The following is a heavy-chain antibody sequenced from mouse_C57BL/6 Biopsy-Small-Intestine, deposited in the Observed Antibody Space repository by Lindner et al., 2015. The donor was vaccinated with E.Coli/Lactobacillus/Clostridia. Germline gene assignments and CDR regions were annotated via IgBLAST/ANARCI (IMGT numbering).Heavy chain of an antibody. CDR3: ASWGYGSSYWYFDV. CDR1: GYAFSSSW. V-gene: IGHV1-82*01. CDR2: IHPGDGDT. Sequence: QLQESGPEAGEGLGPSVKISCKASGYAFSSSWMNWVKQRPGKGLEWIGRIHPGDGDTNYNGKFKGKATLTADKSSSTAYMQLSSLTSEDSAVYFCASWGYGSSYWYFDVWGTGTTVTVSS. J-gene: IGHJ1*03. D-gene: IGHD1-1*01.